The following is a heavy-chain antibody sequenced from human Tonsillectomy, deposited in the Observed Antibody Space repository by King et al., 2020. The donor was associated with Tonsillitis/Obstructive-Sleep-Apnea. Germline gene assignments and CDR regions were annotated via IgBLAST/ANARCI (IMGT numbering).Heavy chain of an antibody. D-gene: IGHD2-15*01. J-gene: IGHJ6*03. CDR2: IYYSGST. CDR3: ARGGGYYYMDV. V-gene: IGHV4-59*08. Sequence: VQLQESGPGLVKPSETLSLTCTVSGDSISSYYWSWIRHPPGKGLEWIGYIYYSGSTNYNPSLKSRVTISIDTSKNQPSLKLSSVTAADTAVYYCARGGGYYYMDVWGKGTTVTVSS. CDR1: GDSISSYY.